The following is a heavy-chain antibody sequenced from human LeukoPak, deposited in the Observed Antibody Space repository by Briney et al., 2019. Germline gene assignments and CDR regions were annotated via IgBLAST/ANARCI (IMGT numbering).Heavy chain of an antibody. V-gene: IGHV1-69*05. CDR3: ARDRGYDILTGYYPGPFDY. CDR1: GGTFSSYA. J-gene: IGHJ4*02. CDR2: IIPIFGTA. D-gene: IGHD3-9*01. Sequence: SVKVSCKASGGTFSSYAISWVRQAPGQGLEWMGGIIPIFGTANYAQKFQDRVTITTDESTSTAYMELSSLRSEDTAVYYCARDRGYDILTGYYPGPFDYWGQGTLVTVSS.